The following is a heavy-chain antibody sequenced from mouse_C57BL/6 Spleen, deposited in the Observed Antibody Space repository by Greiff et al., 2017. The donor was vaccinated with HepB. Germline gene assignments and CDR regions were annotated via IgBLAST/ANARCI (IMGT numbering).Heavy chain of an antibody. D-gene: IGHD1-1*01. V-gene: IGHV3-6*01. CDR1: GYSITSGYY. J-gene: IGHJ3*01. CDR2: ISYDGSN. CDR3: ARAGGSSSWFAY. Sequence: DVQLQESGPGLVKPSQSLSLTCSVTGYSITSGYYWNWIRQFPGNKLEWMGYISYDGSNNYNPSLKNRISITRDTSKNQFFLKLNSVTTEDTATYYCARAGGSSSWFAYWGQGTLVTVSA.